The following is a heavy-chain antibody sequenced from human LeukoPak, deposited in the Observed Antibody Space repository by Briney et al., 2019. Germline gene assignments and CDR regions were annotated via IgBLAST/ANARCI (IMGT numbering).Heavy chain of an antibody. Sequence: ASVKVSCKASGYTFTSYAMNWVRQAPGQGLEWMGWINTNTGNPTYAQGFTGRFVFSLDTSVSTAYLQISSLKTEDTAVYYCARKGRFYPPYFIDVWGKGTTVAVSS. D-gene: IGHD2/OR15-2a*01. J-gene: IGHJ6*03. CDR2: INTNTGNP. CDR3: ARKGRFYPPYFIDV. CDR1: GYTFTSYA. V-gene: IGHV7-4-1*02.